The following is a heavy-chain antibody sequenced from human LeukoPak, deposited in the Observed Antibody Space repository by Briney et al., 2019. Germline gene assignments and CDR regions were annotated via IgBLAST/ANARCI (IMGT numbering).Heavy chain of an antibody. Sequence: PGGSLRLSCAASGFTFSNYALSWVRQAPGKGLEWVSGISGSGGSTYYADSVKGRFTISRDNSKNTLYLQMNSLRAEDTAVYYCAKKSTTVITYYFDYWGQGTLVTVSS. D-gene: IGHD4-11*01. CDR1: GFTFSNYA. CDR2: ISGSGGST. V-gene: IGHV3-23*01. CDR3: AKKSTTVITYYFDY. J-gene: IGHJ4*02.